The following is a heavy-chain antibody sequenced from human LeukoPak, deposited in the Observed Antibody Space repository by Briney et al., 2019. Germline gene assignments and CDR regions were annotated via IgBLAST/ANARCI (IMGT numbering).Heavy chain of an antibody. D-gene: IGHD6-19*01. J-gene: IGHJ4*02. CDR3: AKDRPRWSIAVAGGQFDY. Sequence: GGSLRLSCAASGFTFSDYGMHWVRQAPGKGLEWVAVMSYDGSNKYYADSVKGRFTISRDNSKNTLYLQMNSLRAEDTAVYYCAKDRPRWSIAVAGGQFDYWGQGTLVTVSS. CDR2: MSYDGSNK. V-gene: IGHV3-30*18. CDR1: GFTFSDYG.